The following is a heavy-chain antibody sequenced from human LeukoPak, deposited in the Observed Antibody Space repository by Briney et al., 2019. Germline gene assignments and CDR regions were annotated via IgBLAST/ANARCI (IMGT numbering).Heavy chain of an antibody. D-gene: IGHD4-17*01. CDR1: GGTFSSYA. CDR2: IIPIFGTA. V-gene: IGHV1-69*13. CDR3: ARAPSYTVTTIGTSFFDY. Sequence: SVKLSCKASGGTFSSYAISWVRQAPGQGLEWMGGIIPIFGTANYAQKFQGRVTITADESTSTAYMELSSLRSEDTAVYYCARAPSYTVTTIGTSFFDYWGQGTLVTVSS. J-gene: IGHJ4*02.